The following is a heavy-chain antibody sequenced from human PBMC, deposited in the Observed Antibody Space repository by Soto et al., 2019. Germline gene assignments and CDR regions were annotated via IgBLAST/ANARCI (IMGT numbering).Heavy chain of an antibody. CDR2: IYPDDSDT. CDR3: AKGGYGSGWPYYFEQ. D-gene: IGHD6-19*01. V-gene: IGHV5-51*01. Sequence: PGESLKISCKGSGYRFSGYWIAWVRQTPGKGLEWMGFIYPDDSDTRYSPSFQGQVTISVDKSISTAYLQWSSLKASDTAMYYCAKGGYGSGWPYYFEQWGQGTLVTVSS. J-gene: IGHJ4*02. CDR1: GYRFSGYW.